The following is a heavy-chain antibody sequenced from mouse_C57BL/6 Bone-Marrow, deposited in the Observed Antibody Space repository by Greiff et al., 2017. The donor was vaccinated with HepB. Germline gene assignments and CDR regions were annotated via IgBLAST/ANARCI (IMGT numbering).Heavy chain of an antibody. CDR3: VIQSNWYYFDY. D-gene: IGHD2-5*01. Sequence: EVQLVESRGGLVQPKGSLKLSCAASGFSFTTYAMHWVRQAPGKGLEWVARIRSKSNNSATYYADSVKDRFTISRDDSESMLYLQMNTLKTEDTAMYYCVIQSNWYYFDYWGQGTTLTVSS. CDR1: GFSFTTYA. CDR2: IRSKSNNSAT. V-gene: IGHV10-1*01. J-gene: IGHJ2*01.